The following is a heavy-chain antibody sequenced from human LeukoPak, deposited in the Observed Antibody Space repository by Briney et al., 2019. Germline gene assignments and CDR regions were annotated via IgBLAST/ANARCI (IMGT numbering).Heavy chain of an antibody. Sequence: SETLSLTCTVSGGSISSYYWSWIRQPAGKGLEWIGRIYSTGSTNYNPSLKSRVTMSSDTSKNQLSLKLTSVTAADTAVYYCARGAGDDLDYWGQGTLVSVSS. CDR1: GGSISSYY. J-gene: IGHJ4*02. CDR3: ARGAGDDLDY. D-gene: IGHD7-27*01. CDR2: IYSTGST. V-gene: IGHV4-4*07.